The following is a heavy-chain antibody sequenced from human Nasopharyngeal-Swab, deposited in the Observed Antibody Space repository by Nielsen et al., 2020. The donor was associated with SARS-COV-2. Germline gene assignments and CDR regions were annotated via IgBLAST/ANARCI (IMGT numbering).Heavy chain of an antibody. J-gene: IGHJ6*03. V-gene: IGHV4-34*01. Sequence: RQAPGKGLEWIGEVSQCGGTNYNPALKNRVTISVATSKNQFSLKLSSVTAAETAVYYCARGGAGVVPSPVLGLGPYYSYYYMDVWGKGTTVTVSS. CDR3: ARGGAGVVPSPVLGLGPYYSYYYMDV. D-gene: IGHD2-2*01. CDR2: VSQCGGT.